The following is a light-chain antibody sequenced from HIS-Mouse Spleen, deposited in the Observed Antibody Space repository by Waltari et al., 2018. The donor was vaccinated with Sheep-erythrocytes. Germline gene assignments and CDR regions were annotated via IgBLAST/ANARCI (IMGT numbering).Light chain of an antibody. CDR3: CSYAGSSTPWV. CDR1: SSDVGSDNL. J-gene: IGLJ3*02. Sequence: QSALTQPASVSGSPGQSITISCTGTSSDVGSDNLVSWYQQHPGKAPKLMIYEGSKRPSGVSNRVSGSKSGNTASLTISGLQAEDEADYYCCSYAGSSTPWVFGGGTKLTVL. CDR2: EGS. V-gene: IGLV2-23*01.